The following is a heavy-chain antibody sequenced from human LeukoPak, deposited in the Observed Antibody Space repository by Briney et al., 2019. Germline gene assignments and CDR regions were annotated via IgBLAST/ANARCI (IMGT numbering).Heavy chain of an antibody. CDR1: GYTFTGYY. CDR2: INPNSGDT. Sequence: ASVKVSCKASGYTFTGYYVHWVRQAPGQGLEWMGRINPNSGDTNYAQKFQGRVTMTRDTSISTAYMELSRLRSDDTAVYYCARRYCSGGSCPSAREVDPAVYYYGMDVWGQGTTVTVSS. J-gene: IGHJ6*02. V-gene: IGHV1-2*06. D-gene: IGHD2-15*01. CDR3: ARRYCSGGSCPSAREVDPAVYYYGMDV.